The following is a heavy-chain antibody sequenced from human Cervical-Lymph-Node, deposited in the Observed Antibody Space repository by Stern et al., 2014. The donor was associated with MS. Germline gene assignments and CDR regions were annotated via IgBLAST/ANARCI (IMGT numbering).Heavy chain of an antibody. CDR1: GGSVSSTNW. CDR2: IYHSGAS. V-gene: IGHV4-4*02. CDR3: ARERQQYCNSEGCSYWYFDL. D-gene: IGHD2/OR15-2a*01. Sequence: QLQLQESGPGLVKPSGTLSLTCAVSGGSVSSTNWWSWVRQSPGKGLEWIGNIYHSGASNYRPSLRSRVSISQENSKNHLSLHLTSVTAADTAVYYCARERQQYCNSEGCSYWYFDLWGRGTLVTVSS. J-gene: IGHJ2*01.